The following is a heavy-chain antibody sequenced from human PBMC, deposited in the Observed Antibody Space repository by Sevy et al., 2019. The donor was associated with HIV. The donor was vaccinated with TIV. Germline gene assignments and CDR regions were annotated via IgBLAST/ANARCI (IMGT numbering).Heavy chain of an antibody. J-gene: IGHJ6*02. Sequence: GGSLRLSCAASGFTFDDYGMHWVRQVPGKGLEWVSGISWNGGSIGYADSVKGRFIISRDNAKKSLSLQMNSLRLQDTGLYFCAKDVSTGGSDIGYYYGLDVCGQGTRVTVSS. CDR2: ISWNGGSI. CDR3: AKDVSTGGSDIGYYYGLDV. D-gene: IGHD2-8*02. CDR1: GFTFDDYG. V-gene: IGHV3-9*01.